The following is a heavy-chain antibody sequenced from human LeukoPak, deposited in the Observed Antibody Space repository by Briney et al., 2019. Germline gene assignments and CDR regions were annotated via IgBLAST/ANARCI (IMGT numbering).Heavy chain of an antibody. Sequence: GGSLRLSCAASGITFNNYAMHWVRQAPGKGLEWVAVISDDGNIKSYADSVKGRFTISRDNSKNTLYLQMNSLRAEDTAVYYCAKDPGEPGCSSTSCYGYWGQGTLVTVSS. V-gene: IGHV3-30-3*01. J-gene: IGHJ4*02. CDR1: GITFNNYA. CDR2: ISDDGNIK. D-gene: IGHD2-2*01. CDR3: AKDPGEPGCSSTSCYGY.